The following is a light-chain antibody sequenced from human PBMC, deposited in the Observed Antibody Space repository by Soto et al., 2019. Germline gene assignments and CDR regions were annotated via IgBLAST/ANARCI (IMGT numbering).Light chain of an antibody. CDR3: QLYGGSHMFS. CDR1: QSVSGY. CDR2: DAS. J-gene: IGKJ2*01. V-gene: IGKV3-11*01. Sequence: IVLTQSPATLSLSPGDRATLSCRASQSVSGYLGWYQHRPGQAPRLLIYDASNRASGIPPRFRGSGFGTDFTLTISSLEPEDFAVYYCQLYGGSHMFSFGQGTKLEIK.